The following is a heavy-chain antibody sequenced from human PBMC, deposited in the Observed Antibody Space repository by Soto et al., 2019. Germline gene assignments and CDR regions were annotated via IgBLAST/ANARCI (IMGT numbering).Heavy chain of an antibody. V-gene: IGHV4-38-2*01. D-gene: IGHD3-10*01. CDR2: IYHSGST. Sequence: PSETLYLTCAVSGYSISSGYYWGWIRQPPGKGLEWIGSIYHSGSTYYNPSLKSRVTISVDTSKNQFSLKLSSVTAADTAVYYCARVGLLWFGETSFDYWGQGTLVTVSS. J-gene: IGHJ4*02. CDR3: ARVGLLWFGETSFDY. CDR1: GYSISSGYY.